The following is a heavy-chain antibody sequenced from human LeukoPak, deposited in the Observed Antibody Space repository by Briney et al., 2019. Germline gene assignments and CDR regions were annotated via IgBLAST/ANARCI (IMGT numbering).Heavy chain of an antibody. CDR1: GYTLTELS. D-gene: IGHD4-17*01. CDR2: FDPEDGET. V-gene: IGHV1-24*01. J-gene: IGHJ6*02. Sequence: ASVKVSCKVSGYTLTELSMHWVRQAPGKGLEWMGGFDPEDGETIYAQKFQGRVTMTEDTSTDTAYMELSSLGSEDTAVYYCATRPPGYGVPLGNYYYGMDVWGQGTTVTVSS. CDR3: ATRPPGYGVPLGNYYYGMDV.